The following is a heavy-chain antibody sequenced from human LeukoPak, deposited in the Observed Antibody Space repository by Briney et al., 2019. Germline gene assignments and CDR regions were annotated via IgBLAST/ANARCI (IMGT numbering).Heavy chain of an antibody. Sequence: GGSLRLSCAASGFTFSSYWMTWVRQAPGKGPECVTSIKQDGSEKYYVDSVKGRFTISRDNSKNSLYLQMNSLRVEDTSIYYCARMPRGLDYWGQGTLVTVSS. CDR2: IKQDGSEK. J-gene: IGHJ4*02. V-gene: IGHV3-7*01. CDR1: GFTFSSYW. CDR3: ARMPRGLDY. D-gene: IGHD2-2*01.